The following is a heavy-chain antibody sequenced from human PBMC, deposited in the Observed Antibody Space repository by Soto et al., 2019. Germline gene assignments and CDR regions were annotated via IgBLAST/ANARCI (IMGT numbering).Heavy chain of an antibody. V-gene: IGHV3-30*18. J-gene: IGHJ4*02. CDR1: GFTFSSYG. Sequence: QVQLVESGGGVVQPGRSLRLSCAASGFTFSSYGMHWVRQAPGKGLEWLAVISYDGSNKYYADSVKGRFTISRDNSKNTLYLRMNSLRADDTAVYYCAKDLGEVWFLGYWGQGTLVTVCS. CDR2: ISYDGSNK. D-gene: IGHD3-10*01. CDR3: AKDLGEVWFLGY.